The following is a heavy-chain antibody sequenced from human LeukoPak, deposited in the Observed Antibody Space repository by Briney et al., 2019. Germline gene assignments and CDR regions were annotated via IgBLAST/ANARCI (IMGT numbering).Heavy chain of an antibody. J-gene: IGHJ4*02. CDR1: GGSFSGYY. V-gene: IGHV3-7*01. CDR3: ARFGDLDY. Sequence: ETLSLTCAVYGGSFSGYYWSWIRQPPGKGLEWVANIKHDGSEKYYVDSVKGRFTISRDNAKNSLYLQMNSLRAEDTAVYYWARFGDLDYWGQGTLVTVSS. CDR2: IKHDGSEK. D-gene: IGHD3-16*01.